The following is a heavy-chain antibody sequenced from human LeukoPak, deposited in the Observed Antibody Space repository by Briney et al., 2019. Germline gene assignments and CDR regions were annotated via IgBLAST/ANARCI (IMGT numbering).Heavy chain of an antibody. CDR2: ISGSGGST. V-gene: IGHV3-23*01. CDR3: ATGYSSSWYAFADY. D-gene: IGHD6-13*01. Sequence: GGSLRLSCAASGFIFSTYAMSWVRQAPGKGLQWVSGISGSGGSTYYADSVKGRFTISRGNSKNTLYLQMNSLRAEDTAVYYCATGYSSSWYAFADYWGQGTLVTVSS. J-gene: IGHJ4*02. CDR1: GFIFSTYA.